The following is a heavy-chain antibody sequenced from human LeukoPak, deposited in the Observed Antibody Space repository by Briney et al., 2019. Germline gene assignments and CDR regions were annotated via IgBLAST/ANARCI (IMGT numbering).Heavy chain of an antibody. CDR2: INHSGST. J-gene: IGHJ6*03. CDR3: ARGPYYYGSGSPQKSYYYYYMDV. Sequence: PSETLSLTCAVYGGSFSGYYWSWIRQPPGKGLEWIGEINHSGSTNYNPSLKSRVTISVDTSKNQFSLKLSSVTAADTAVYYCARGPYYYGSGSPQKSYYYYYMDVWGKGTTVAISS. D-gene: IGHD3-10*01. V-gene: IGHV4-34*01. CDR1: GGSFSGYY.